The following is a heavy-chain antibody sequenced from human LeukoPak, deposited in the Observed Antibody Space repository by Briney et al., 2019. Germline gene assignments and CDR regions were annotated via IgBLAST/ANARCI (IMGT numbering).Heavy chain of an antibody. D-gene: IGHD7-27*01. V-gene: IGHV4-38-2*02. CDR2: MYHSGST. CDR1: GGSISSYY. Sequence: SETLSLTCTVSGGSISSYYWSWIRQPPGKGLEWIGSMYHSGSTYYNPSLKSRVTISMDTSKNQFSLKLSSVTAADTAVYYCARENWVFDYWGQGTLVTVSS. CDR3: ARENWVFDY. J-gene: IGHJ4*02.